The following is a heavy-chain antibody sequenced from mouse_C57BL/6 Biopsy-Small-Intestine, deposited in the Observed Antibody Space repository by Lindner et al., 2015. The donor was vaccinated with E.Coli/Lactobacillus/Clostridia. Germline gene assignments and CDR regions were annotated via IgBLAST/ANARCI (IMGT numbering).Heavy chain of an antibody. D-gene: IGHD4-1*01. CDR3: ATDQNWGSAG. V-gene: IGHV9-3*02. CDR2: IYPNTGKT. Sequence: VKVSCKVSGYTFTASGLIWVRQAPGQGLEYMGWIYPNTGKTTYAQDFTGRFVFSSDTSVSTAYLQISSLKADDTAIYYCATDQNWGSAGWGQGTLVTVSS. J-gene: IGHJ4*01. CDR1: GYTFTASG.